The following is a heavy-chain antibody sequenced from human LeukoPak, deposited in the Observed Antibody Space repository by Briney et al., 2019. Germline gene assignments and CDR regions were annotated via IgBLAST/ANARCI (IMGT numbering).Heavy chain of an antibody. V-gene: IGHV1-8*01. J-gene: IGHJ6*02. CDR2: MNPNSGNT. D-gene: IGHD2-2*01. CDR3: ARRFYCSSTSCYYYYGMDV. CDR1: GYTFTSYD. Sequence: ASVKVSCKASGYTFTSYDINWVRQATGQGLEWMGWMNPNSGNTGYAQKFQGRVTMTRNTSISTAYMELSSLRSEDTAVYYCARRFYCSSTSCYYYYGMDVWAQGTTVTVSS.